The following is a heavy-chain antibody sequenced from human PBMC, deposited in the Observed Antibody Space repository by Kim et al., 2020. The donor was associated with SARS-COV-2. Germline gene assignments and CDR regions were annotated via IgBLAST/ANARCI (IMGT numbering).Heavy chain of an antibody. J-gene: IGHJ6*01. CDR3: ARALTYYDFWSGYSHIYY. CDR1: GGSFSGYY. V-gene: IGHV4-34*01. D-gene: IGHD3-3*01. CDR2: INHSGST. Sequence: SETLSLTCAVYGGSFSGYYWSWIRQPPGKGLEWIGEINHSGSTNYNPSLKSRVTISVDTSKNQFSLKLSSVTAADTAVYYCARALTYYDFWSGYSHIYY.